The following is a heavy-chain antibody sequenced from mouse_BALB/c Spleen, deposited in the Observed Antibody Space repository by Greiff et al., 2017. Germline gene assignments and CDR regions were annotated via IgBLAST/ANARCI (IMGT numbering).Heavy chain of an antibody. Sequence: VQLQQSGAELVRPGVSVKISCKGSGYTFTEYTMHWVKQSHGKSLEWIGGINPNNGGTSYNQKFKGKATLTVDKSSSTAYMELRSLTSEDSAVYYCARERTMITTLFAYWGQGTLVTVSA. CDR1: GYTFTEYT. V-gene: IGHV1-22*01. CDR2: INPNNGGT. D-gene: IGHD2-4*01. J-gene: IGHJ3*01. CDR3: ARERTMITTLFAY.